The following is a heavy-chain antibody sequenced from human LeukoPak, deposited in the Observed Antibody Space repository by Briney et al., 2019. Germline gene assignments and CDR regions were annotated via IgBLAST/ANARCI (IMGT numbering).Heavy chain of an antibody. Sequence: ASVKVSCKASGYSFTTYYMHWARQAPGQGLEWMGIINPSGGSTNYARKFQGRVTMTRDTSTSTVYMELSSLRSEDTAVYYCARVGYDSRSVVGFFDLWGRGTLVTVSS. CDR2: INPSGGST. D-gene: IGHD3-22*01. CDR3: ARVGYDSRSVVGFFDL. CDR1: GYSFTTYY. V-gene: IGHV1-46*01. J-gene: IGHJ2*01.